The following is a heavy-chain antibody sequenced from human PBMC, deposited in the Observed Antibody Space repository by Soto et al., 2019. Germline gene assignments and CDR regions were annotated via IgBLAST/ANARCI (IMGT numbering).Heavy chain of an antibody. D-gene: IGHD3-3*01. CDR3: AHRATMTIFGLIIDNGIWFDP. Sequence: QINLIESGPPLVKPTQTLTLTCTFSGFSLSTSGAAVGWVRQPPGRALEWLALLHWDGDKRYNASLGNRLTITKDTSMNQVVLTLTNVDPADTATYYCAHRATMTIFGLIIDNGIWFDPWGQGTRVIVSS. J-gene: IGHJ5*02. CDR1: GFSLSTSGAA. V-gene: IGHV2-5*02. CDR2: LHWDGDK.